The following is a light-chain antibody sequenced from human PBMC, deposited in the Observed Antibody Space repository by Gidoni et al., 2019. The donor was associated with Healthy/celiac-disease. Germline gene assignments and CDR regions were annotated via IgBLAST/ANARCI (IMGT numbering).Light chain of an antibody. CDR2: GAS. V-gene: IGKV3-15*01. Sequence: EIVMTHSPATLSVSPGERSTLSCRASQSVSSNLAWYQQKPGQAPRLLIYGASTRATGIPDRFSGSGSGTEFTLTISSLQSEDFAVYYCQQYNNWPQTFGQGTKVEIK. CDR1: QSVSSN. CDR3: QQYNNWPQT. J-gene: IGKJ1*01.